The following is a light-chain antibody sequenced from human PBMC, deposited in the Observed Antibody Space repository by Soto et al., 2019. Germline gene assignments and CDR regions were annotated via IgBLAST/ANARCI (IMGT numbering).Light chain of an antibody. CDR2: AAS. J-gene: IGKJ1*01. Sequence: DIQMTQSPSTLSAGVGDRVTITCRASQSISTYINWYQQKAGKAPTLLIYAASSLQSGVPSRFSGGGSGTDFTLTIHTLQPEDFATYFCQQCYSSPRTFGQGTQVEIK. CDR1: QSISTY. V-gene: IGKV1-39*01. CDR3: QQCYSSPRT.